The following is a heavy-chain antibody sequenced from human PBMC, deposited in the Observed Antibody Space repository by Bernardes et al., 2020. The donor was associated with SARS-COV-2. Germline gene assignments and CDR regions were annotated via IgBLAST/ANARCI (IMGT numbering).Heavy chain of an antibody. D-gene: IGHD1-26*01. CDR1: GFTFSIYA. V-gene: IGHV3-23*05. J-gene: IGHJ5*02. CDR2: INRGNTP. CDR3: AKNSGSYFGWFDP. Sequence: SLRLSCVASGFTFSIYAMSWVRQAPGKGPEWVSIINRGNTPNYADSVKGRFTVSRDNSKNTLYLQMNNLRAEDTAVYYCAKNSGSYFGWFDPWGPGTLVTVSS.